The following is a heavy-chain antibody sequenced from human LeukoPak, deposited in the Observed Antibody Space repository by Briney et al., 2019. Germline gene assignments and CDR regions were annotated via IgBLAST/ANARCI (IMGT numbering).Heavy chain of an antibody. J-gene: IGHJ5*02. V-gene: IGHV4-34*01. D-gene: IGHD5-18*01. CDR2: INHSGST. CDR1: SGSFSGYY. CDR3: AKGAGGFSYYNWFDP. Sequence: SETLSLTCAVYSGSFSGYYWSWIRQPPGKGLEWLGEINHSGSTNYNPSLKSRVIISVDTSKNQFSLKLASVTAADTAIYYCAKGAGGFSYYNWFDPWGQGTLVTVSS.